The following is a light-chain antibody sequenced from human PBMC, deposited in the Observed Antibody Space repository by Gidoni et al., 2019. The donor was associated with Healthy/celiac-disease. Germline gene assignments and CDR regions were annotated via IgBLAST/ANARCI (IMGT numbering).Light chain of an antibody. V-gene: IGKV3-11*01. CDR1: QSVSSY. CDR3: QQRSI. CDR2: DAS. J-gene: IGKJ2*01. Sequence: EIVLTQSPATLSLSPGERATLSCRASQSVSSYLAWYQQKPGQAPRLLIYDASNRATGIPARFSGSGSGTDFTLTISSLEPEDFAVYYCQQRSIFXXXTKLEIK.